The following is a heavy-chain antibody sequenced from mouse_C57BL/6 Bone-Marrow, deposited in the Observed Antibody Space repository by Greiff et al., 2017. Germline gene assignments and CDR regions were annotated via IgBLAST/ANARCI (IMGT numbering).Heavy chain of an antibody. CDR1: GYAFSSSW. J-gene: IGHJ1*03. Sequence: VQLQESGPELVKPGASVKISCKASGYAFSSSWMNWVKQRPGKGLEWIGRIYPGDGDTNYNGKFKGKATLTADKSSSTACMQLSGLTSEDSAVYFCARAGSSYRYFDVWGTGTTVTVSS. D-gene: IGHD1-1*01. CDR2: IYPGDGDT. CDR3: ARAGSSYRYFDV. V-gene: IGHV1-82*01.